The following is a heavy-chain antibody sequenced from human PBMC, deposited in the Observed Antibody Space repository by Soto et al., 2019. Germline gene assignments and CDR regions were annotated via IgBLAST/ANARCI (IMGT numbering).Heavy chain of an antibody. V-gene: IGHV1-8*01. D-gene: IGHD3-3*01. CDR2: MNPNSGNT. Sequence: GASVKVSCKASGYTFTSYDINWVRQATGQGLEWMGWMNPNSGNTGYARKFQGRVTMTRNTSISTAYMELSSLRSEDTAVYYCARVINYDFWSGYFNPHYYFDYWGQGTLVTVSS. CDR3: ARVINYDFWSGYFNPHYYFDY. J-gene: IGHJ4*02. CDR1: GYTFTSYD.